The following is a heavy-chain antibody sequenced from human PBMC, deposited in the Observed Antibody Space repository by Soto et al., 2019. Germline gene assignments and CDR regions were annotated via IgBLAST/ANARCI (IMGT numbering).Heavy chain of an antibody. Sequence: QLRLQESGPGLVKPSETLSLTCTVSGGSIRSSTYYWGWIRQPPGKGLEWIGSIYYSGSTHYNPSLKSRVTMPVDTSTNQFSLKLNSVTAAATAVYYCTRHEGGAAADRPLDYWGQGTLVTVSS. CDR1: GGSIRSSTYY. CDR2: IYYSGST. CDR3: TRHEGGAAADRPLDY. V-gene: IGHV4-39*01. J-gene: IGHJ4*02. D-gene: IGHD6-13*01.